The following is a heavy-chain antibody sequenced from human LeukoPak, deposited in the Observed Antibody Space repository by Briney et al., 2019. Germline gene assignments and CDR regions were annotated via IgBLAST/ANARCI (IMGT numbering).Heavy chain of an antibody. J-gene: IGHJ3*02. CDR2: IKQDGSEK. CDR3: ARDLGPHSSSPNSGAFDI. Sequence: GGSLRLSCAASGFTFSSYWMSWVRQAPGKGLEWVANIKQDGSEKYYVDSVKGRFTISRDNAKNSLYLQMNSLRAEDTAVYYCARDLGPHSSSPNSGAFDIWGQGTMVTVSS. V-gene: IGHV3-7*01. CDR1: GFTFSSYW. D-gene: IGHD6-6*01.